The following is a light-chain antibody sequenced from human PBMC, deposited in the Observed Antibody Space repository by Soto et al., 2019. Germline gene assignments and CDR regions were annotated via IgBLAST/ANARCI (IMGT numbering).Light chain of an antibody. Sequence: DIQMTQSPSTLSASVGDRVTITCRASHNITNWLAWYQQKPGKAPKFLIYDASSLRSGVPSRFSGSGSGTEFTLTISSLQPDDFATYYCQQYDSYLYTFGQGTKLEIK. J-gene: IGKJ2*01. CDR1: HNITNW. CDR3: QQYDSYLYT. CDR2: DAS. V-gene: IGKV1-5*01.